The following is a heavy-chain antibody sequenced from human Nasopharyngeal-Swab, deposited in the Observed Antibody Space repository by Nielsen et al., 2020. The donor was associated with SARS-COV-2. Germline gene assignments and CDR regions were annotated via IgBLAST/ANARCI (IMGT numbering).Heavy chain of an antibody. CDR2: IYSGGSST. J-gene: IGHJ4*02. CDR3: AKDPYYDFWSGYYFDY. Sequence: GESLKISCAASGFTFSSYAMSWVRQAPGKGLEWVSVIYSGGSSTYYADSVKGRFTISRDNSKNTLYLQMSSLRAEDTAVYYCAKDPYYDFWSGYYFDYWGQGTLVTVSS. D-gene: IGHD3-3*01. CDR1: GFTFSSYA. V-gene: IGHV3-23*03.